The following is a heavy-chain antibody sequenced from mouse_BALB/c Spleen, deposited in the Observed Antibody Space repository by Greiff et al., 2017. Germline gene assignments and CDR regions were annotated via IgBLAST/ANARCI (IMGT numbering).Heavy chain of an antibody. J-gene: IGHJ3*01. V-gene: IGHV5-6*01. CDR2: ISSGGSYT. CDR3: ARRDYYDYLSFAY. CDR1: GFTFSSYG. Sequence: EVQLVESGGDLVKPGGSLKLSCAASGFTFSSYGMSWVRQTPDKRLEWVATISSGGSYTYYPDSVKGRFTISRDNAKNTLYLQMSSLKSEDTAMYYCARRDYYDYLSFAYWGQGTLVTVSA. D-gene: IGHD2-4*01.